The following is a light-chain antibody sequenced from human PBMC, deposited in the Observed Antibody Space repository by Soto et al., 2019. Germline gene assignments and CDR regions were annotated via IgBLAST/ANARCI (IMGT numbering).Light chain of an antibody. Sequence: DIKMTQSPSSLYASVGARVTITCRASQSISCYLNWYQQKPGKAPKLLIYAASSLQSGVPSRFRGSGSVTDFTLSISSLQPEDFATYYCQQSYSTPRFTFGPGTKVDIK. CDR2: AAS. CDR1: QSISCY. CDR3: QQSYSTPRFT. V-gene: IGKV1-39*01. J-gene: IGKJ3*01.